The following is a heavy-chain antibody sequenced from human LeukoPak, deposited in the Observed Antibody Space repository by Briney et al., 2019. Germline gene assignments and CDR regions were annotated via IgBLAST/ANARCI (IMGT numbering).Heavy chain of an antibody. D-gene: IGHD3-22*01. CDR3: AKGGEGDLDSSGYYPHYFDY. V-gene: IGHV3-23*01. CDR1: GFTFSNYA. J-gene: IGHJ4*02. Sequence: GGSLRLSCAASGFTFSNYAMSWVRQAPGGGLEWVSAISGSGDTTFHAGSVKGRFTISRDSSKNTLYLQTNSLRAEDTALYYCAKGGEGDLDSSGYYPHYFDYWGQGTLVTVSS. CDR2: ISGSGDTT.